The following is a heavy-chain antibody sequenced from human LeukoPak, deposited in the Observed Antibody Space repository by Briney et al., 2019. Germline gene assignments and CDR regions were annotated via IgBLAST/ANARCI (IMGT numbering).Heavy chain of an antibody. Sequence: GASVKVSCKASGGTFSSYAISWVRQAPGQGLEWMGGIIPIFGTANYAQKFQGRVTITADESTSTAYMELSSLRSEDTAVYYCARGNIPAEGGGIDYWGQGTLATVSS. CDR3: ARGNIPAEGGGIDY. CDR2: IIPIFGTA. J-gene: IGHJ4*02. V-gene: IGHV1-69*13. D-gene: IGHD3-16*01. CDR1: GGTFSSYA.